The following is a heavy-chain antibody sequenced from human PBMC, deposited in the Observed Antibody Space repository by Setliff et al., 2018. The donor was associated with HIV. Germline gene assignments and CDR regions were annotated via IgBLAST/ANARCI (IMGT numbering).Heavy chain of an antibody. J-gene: IGHJ4*02. Sequence: GASVKVSCKASGYTFSSYGITWVRQAPGQGLEWMGGSIPLFGTTNYAQKFQGRVTLTTDELMKTAYMELTSLRSEDTAVYYCASGSGYCRNGVCYIGVHKNPDKYYFDYWGQGTLVTVSS. CDR3: ASGSGYCRNGVCYIGVHKNPDKYYFDY. V-gene: IGHV1-69*05. CDR2: SIPLFGTT. D-gene: IGHD2-8*01. CDR1: GYTFSSYG.